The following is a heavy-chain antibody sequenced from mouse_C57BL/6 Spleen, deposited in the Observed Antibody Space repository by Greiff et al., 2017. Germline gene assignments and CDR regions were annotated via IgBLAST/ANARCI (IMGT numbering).Heavy chain of an antibody. V-gene: IGHV1-55*01. Sequence: VQLQQSGAELVKPGASVKLSCKVSGYTFTSYWLTWVKQRPGQDLEWIGDFYPSSGSTNYNEKFKSKATLTVDTSSSTAYMQLSSLTSEASAVYYGARFYGYDGGDFDYWGQGTTLTVSS. D-gene: IGHD2-2*01. CDR3: ARFYGYDGGDFDY. CDR2: FYPSSGST. CDR1: GYTFTSYW. J-gene: IGHJ2*01.